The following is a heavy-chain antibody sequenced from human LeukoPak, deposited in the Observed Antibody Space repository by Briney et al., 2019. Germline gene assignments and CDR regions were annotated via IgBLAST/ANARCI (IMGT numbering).Heavy chain of an antibody. J-gene: IGHJ3*02. CDR2: IKQDGSEK. CDR3: ARVPEYYDFWSGYYISDAFDI. D-gene: IGHD3-3*01. V-gene: IGHV3-7*01. CDR1: GFTFSSYW. Sequence: PGGSLRLSCAASGFTFSSYWMSWVRQAPGKGLEWVANIKQDGSEKYYVDSVKGRFTISRDNAKNSLYLQMNSLRAEDTAVYYCARVPEYYDFWSGYYISDAFDIWGQGTMVTVSS.